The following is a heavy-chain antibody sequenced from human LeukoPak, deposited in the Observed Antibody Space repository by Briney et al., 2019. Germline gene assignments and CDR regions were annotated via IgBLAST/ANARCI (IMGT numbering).Heavy chain of an antibody. J-gene: IGHJ4*02. Sequence: GSLRISCAASGFTLRYHGMPWVRQGPGQGPGWGAVISYDGSNKYYADSVKGRFTISRDNSKNTLYLQMNSLRAEDTAVYYCAKARPQLRYYFDYWGQGTLVTVSS. D-gene: IGHD5-18*01. CDR1: GFTLRYHG. CDR2: ISYDGSNK. CDR3: AKARPQLRYYFDY. V-gene: IGHV3-30*18.